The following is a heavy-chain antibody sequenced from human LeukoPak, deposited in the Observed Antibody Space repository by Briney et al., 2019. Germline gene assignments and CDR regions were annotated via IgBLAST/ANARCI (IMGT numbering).Heavy chain of an antibody. CDR2: INPSGGST. Sequence: EASVKVSCKASGYTFTSYYMHWVRQAPGQGLEWMGIINPSGGSTSYAQKFQGRVTMTRDTSTSTVYMELSSLRSEDTAVYYCASTKRDYYGSGSSVDYWGQGTLVTVSS. J-gene: IGHJ4*02. CDR3: ASTKRDYYGSGSSVDY. V-gene: IGHV1-46*01. CDR1: GYTFTSYY. D-gene: IGHD3-10*01.